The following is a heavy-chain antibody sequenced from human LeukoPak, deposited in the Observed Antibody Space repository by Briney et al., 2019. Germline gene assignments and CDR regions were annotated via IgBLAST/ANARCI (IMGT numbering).Heavy chain of an antibody. CDR2: ISSSSSYI. CDR1: GFTFSSYS. Sequence: GGSLRLSCAASGFTFSSYSINWVRQAPGKGLEWVSSISSSSSYIYYADSVKGRFTISRDNSKNTLYLQMNSLRAEDTAVYYCASLWFGSVDYWGQGTLVTVSS. J-gene: IGHJ4*02. D-gene: IGHD3-10*01. V-gene: IGHV3-21*04. CDR3: ASLWFGSVDY.